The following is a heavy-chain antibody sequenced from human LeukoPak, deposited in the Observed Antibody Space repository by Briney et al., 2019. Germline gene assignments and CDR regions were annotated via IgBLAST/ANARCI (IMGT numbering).Heavy chain of an antibody. V-gene: IGHV4-59*01. CDR3: ARDLGGSLLGYFDY. D-gene: IGHD1-26*01. J-gene: IGHJ4*02. CDR1: GGSISSYY. CDR2: IYYSGST. Sequence: SETLSLTCTVSGGSISSYYWSWIRQPPGKGLEWIGYIYYSGSTNYNPSLKSRVTISVDTSKNQFSLKLSSVTAADTAVYYCARDLGGSLLGYFDYWGQGTLVTVSS.